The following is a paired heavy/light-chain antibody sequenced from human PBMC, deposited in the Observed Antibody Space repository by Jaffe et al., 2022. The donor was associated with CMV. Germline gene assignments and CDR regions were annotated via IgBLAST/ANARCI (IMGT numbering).Heavy chain of an antibody. Sequence: QLQLQESGPGLLKPSETLSLTCTVSGDSISGSNYFWGWIRQPPGKGLEWIGSISSSGSSEYNPSLNSRVTMSKSKYQFSLHLTSVTAADTAVYFCARHRIESDYWRAPRPREYYYMDVWGQGTTVIVSS. CDR2: ISSSGSS. D-gene: IGHD3-3*01. CDR3: ARHRIESDYWRAPRPREYYYMDV. J-gene: IGHJ6*03. V-gene: IGHV4-39*01. CDR1: GDSISGSNYF.
Light chain of an antibody. CDR3: QQAGRSPYT. J-gene: IGKJ2*01. CDR2: GAS. CDR1: QRVSSTY. V-gene: IGKV3-20*01. Sequence: EIVLTQSPGTLSLSPGERATLSCRASQRVSSTYLAWYQQKPGQAPRLLIYGASSRATDVPDRFTGSGSGTDFTLTISRLEPEDFAVYYCQQAGRSPYTFGQGTKVDVK.